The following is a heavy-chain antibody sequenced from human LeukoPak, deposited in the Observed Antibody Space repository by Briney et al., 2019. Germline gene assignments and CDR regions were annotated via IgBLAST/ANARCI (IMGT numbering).Heavy chain of an antibody. J-gene: IGHJ4*02. Sequence: PGGSLRLSCAASGFTFSSYAMHWVRQAPGKGLEWVAVISYDGSNKYYADSVEGRFTISRDNSKNTLYLQMNSLRAEDTAVYYCARGYQGYTDYVWGSYRYTLFPFDYWGQGTLVTVSS. CDR1: GFTFSSYA. CDR3: ARGYQGYTDYVWGSYRYTLFPFDY. V-gene: IGHV3-30*04. CDR2: ISYDGSNK. D-gene: IGHD3-16*02.